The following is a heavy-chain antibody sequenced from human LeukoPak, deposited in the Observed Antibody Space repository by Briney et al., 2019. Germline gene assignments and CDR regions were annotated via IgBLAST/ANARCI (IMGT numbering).Heavy chain of an antibody. V-gene: IGHV3-23*01. CDR2: ISGSGGST. CDR1: GFTFSSYA. J-gene: IGHJ4*02. CDR3: AREHIVVVTGYSDY. D-gene: IGHD2-21*02. Sequence: GGSLRLSCAASGFTFSSYAMSWVRQAAGKGLEWVSAISGSGGSTYYADSVKGRFTISRDNAKNSLYLQMNSLRAEDTAVYYCAREHIVVVTGYSDYWGQGTLVTVSS.